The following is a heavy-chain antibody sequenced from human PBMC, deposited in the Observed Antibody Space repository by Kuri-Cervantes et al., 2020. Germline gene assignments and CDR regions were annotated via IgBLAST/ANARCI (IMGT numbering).Heavy chain of an antibody. CDR3: ARVQYYDSSGYYYFDY. CDR1: GYTFTGYY. D-gene: IGHD3-22*01. CDR2: INPNSGGT. Sequence: ASVKVSCKASGYTFTGYYMHWVRQAPGQGLEWMGWINPNSGGTNYAQKFQGRVTMTRDTSTSTAYMELRSLRSDDTAVYYCARVQYYDSSGYYYFDYWGQGTLVTVSS. V-gene: IGHV1-2*02. J-gene: IGHJ4*02.